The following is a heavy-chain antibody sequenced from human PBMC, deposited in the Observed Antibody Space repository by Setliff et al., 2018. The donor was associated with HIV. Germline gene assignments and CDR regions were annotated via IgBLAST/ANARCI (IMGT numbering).Heavy chain of an antibody. CDR1: GGSISSHY. J-gene: IGHJ4*02. CDR3: ARVTRYFDV. D-gene: IGHD3-9*01. CDR2: VYYSGST. Sequence: PSETLSLTCTVSGGSISSHYWSWIRQHPGKGLEWIGYVYYSGSTNYDPSLKSRVSISVDTSKNQFSLKLSSVTAADTAVYYCARVTRYFDVWGQGALVTVSS. V-gene: IGHV4-59*11.